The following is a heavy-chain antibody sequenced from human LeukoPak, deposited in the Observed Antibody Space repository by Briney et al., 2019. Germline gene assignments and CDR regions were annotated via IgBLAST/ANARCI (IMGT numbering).Heavy chain of an antibody. CDR1: GGSISSSTYH. Sequence: SKTLSLTCTVSGGSISSSTYHWGWIRQPPGKGLEWIGSIYYSGTTYYNPSLKSRVTISVDTSKNQFSLKLSSVIAADTAVYYCARVAAARTRWFDPWGQGTLVTVSS. D-gene: IGHD6-13*01. CDR3: ARVAAARTRWFDP. CDR2: IYYSGTT. V-gene: IGHV4-39*01. J-gene: IGHJ5*02.